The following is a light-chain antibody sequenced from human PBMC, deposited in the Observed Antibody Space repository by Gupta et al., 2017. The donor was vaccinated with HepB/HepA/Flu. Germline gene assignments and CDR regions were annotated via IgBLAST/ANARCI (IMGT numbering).Light chain of an antibody. J-gene: IGLJ2*01. CDR2: GKN. CDR1: SLRSYY. Sequence: SSELTQDPAVSVALGQTVRITCQGDSLRSYYASWYQQKQGQAPVLVIYGKNNRPSGIPDRFSGSSSGNTASLTITGAQAEDEADYYGNSRDSSGNHVVFGGGTKLTVL. CDR3: NSRDSSGNHVV. V-gene: IGLV3-19*01.